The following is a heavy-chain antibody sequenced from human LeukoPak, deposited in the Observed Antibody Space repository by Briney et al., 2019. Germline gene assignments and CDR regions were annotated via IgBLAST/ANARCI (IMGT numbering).Heavy chain of an antibody. D-gene: IGHD6-19*01. Sequence: GASVKVSCKASGYTLTGYYMHWVRQAPGQGLEWMGIINSSGGTTSYAQKFQGRVTMTRDTSTSTVCMELSSLRSEDTAVYYCARGGWYYFDYWGQGTLVTVSS. CDR3: ARGGWYYFDY. V-gene: IGHV1-46*01. CDR1: GYTLTGYY. J-gene: IGHJ4*02. CDR2: INSSGGTT.